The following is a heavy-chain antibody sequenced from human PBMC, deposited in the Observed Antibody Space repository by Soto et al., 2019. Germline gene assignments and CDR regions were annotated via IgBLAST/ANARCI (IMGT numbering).Heavy chain of an antibody. D-gene: IGHD3-9*01. Sequence: ASVKVSCKASGYTFTGYYMHWVRQAPGQGLEWMGWINPNRGGTNYAQKFQGWVTMTRDTSISTAYMELSRLRSDDTAVYYCARSPLERIWTDYYAFDIWGQGTMVTVSS. J-gene: IGHJ3*02. CDR2: INPNRGGT. CDR1: GYTFTGYY. CDR3: ARSPLERIWTDYYAFDI. V-gene: IGHV1-2*04.